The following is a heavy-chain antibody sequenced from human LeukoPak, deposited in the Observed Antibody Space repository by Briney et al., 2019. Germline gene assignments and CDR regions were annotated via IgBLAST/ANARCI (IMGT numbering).Heavy chain of an antibody. Sequence: GGSLRLSCAASRFTVTSNYMSWVRQAPGKGLEWVSVIYNHGRTNYADYVKGRFTISRDNSKSTLFLQMNSLRAEDTAVYFCARASQWLAFDNRGQGTLVTVSS. J-gene: IGHJ4*02. CDR2: IYNHGRT. V-gene: IGHV3-66*01. CDR1: RFTVTSNY. CDR3: ARASQWLAFDN. D-gene: IGHD6-19*01.